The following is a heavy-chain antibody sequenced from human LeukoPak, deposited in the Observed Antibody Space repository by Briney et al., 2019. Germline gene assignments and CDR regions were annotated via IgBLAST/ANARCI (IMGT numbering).Heavy chain of an antibody. D-gene: IGHD2-2*01. Sequence: GGSLRLSCAASGFTFRSYGMHWVRQAPGKGLEWVALTSYDGSNTYYADSVKGRFTISRDNSKNTLYLQMNSLRTEDTAVYYCAKDGYPLGYCSSTSCPYYFNYWGQGTLVTVSS. J-gene: IGHJ4*02. CDR2: TSYDGSNT. CDR1: GFTFRSYG. V-gene: IGHV3-30*18. CDR3: AKDGYPLGYCSSTSCPYYFNY.